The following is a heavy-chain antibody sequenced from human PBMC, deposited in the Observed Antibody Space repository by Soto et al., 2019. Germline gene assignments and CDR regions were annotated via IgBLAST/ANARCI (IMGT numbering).Heavy chain of an antibody. D-gene: IGHD5-12*01. V-gene: IGHV3-23*01. Sequence: EVQLLDSGGGLVQPGGSLRLSCAASGFISSTYAMSWVSQAPGKGLEWVSSISAFGGSTYYADSVEGRFTISRDNFKNTLYLQMNSLRAEDTAVYYCAKEGNIVATPLDYWGQGTLVTVSS. CDR2: ISAFGGST. CDR3: AKEGNIVATPLDY. CDR1: GFISSTYA. J-gene: IGHJ4*02.